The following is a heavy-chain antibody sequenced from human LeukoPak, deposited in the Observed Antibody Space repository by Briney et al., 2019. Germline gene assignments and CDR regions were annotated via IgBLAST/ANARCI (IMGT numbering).Heavy chain of an antibody. D-gene: IGHD2-15*01. Sequence: SETLSLTCTVSGGSISGGSHHWGWFRQSPGKGLEWIVSLYLSRTTYHNPSLKSRVTISVDTSMNQFSLKLSFVTTADTAVYYCARALGYCSGGSCTRGYNWFDPWGQGTLVTVPS. CDR1: GGSISGGSHH. V-gene: IGHV4-39*01. J-gene: IGHJ5*02. CDR3: ARALGYCSGGSCTRGYNWFDP. CDR2: LYLSRTT.